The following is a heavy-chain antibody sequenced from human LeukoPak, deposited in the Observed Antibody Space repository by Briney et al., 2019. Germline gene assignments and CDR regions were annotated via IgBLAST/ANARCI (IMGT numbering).Heavy chain of an antibody. V-gene: IGHV5-51*01. CDR3: ARQTAMGRSGDY. Sequence: GESLKISCKASGYSFTSYWIGWVRQMPGKGLEWMGIIDPSDSDTRYTPSFQGQVTISADESLTTAYLQWNSLKASDTAMYYCARQTAMGRSGDYWGQGTLVIVSS. CDR2: IDPSDSDT. D-gene: IGHD5-18*01. CDR1: GYSFTSYW. J-gene: IGHJ4*02.